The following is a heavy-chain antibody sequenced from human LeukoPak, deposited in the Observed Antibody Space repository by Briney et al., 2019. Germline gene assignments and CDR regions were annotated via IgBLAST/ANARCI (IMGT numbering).Heavy chain of an antibody. V-gene: IGHV1-8*01. J-gene: IGHJ4*02. CDR2: MNPNSGNT. Sequence: ASVKVSCKASGYTFTSYDINWVRQATGQGLEWMGWMNPNSGNTGYAQKFQGRVTMTRNTSISTAYMELSSLRPEDTAVYYCARGRRLTDYYDFDYWGQGTLVTVSS. CDR3: ARGRRLTDYYDFDY. CDR1: GYTFTSYD. D-gene: IGHD3-9*01.